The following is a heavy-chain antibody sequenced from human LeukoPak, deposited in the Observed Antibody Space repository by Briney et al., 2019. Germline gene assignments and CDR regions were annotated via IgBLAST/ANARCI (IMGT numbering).Heavy chain of an antibody. CDR2: IIPIFGTA. V-gene: IGHV1-69*05. J-gene: IGHJ5*02. CDR3: ALLWFGEEINWFDP. Sequence: GASVKVSCKASGGTFISYAISWVRQAPGEGREWMGRIIPIFGTANYAQKFQGRVTITTDQSTSTAYMELSRLRSDDTAVYYCALLWFGEEINWFDPWGQGTLVTVSS. CDR1: GGTFISYA. D-gene: IGHD3-10*01.